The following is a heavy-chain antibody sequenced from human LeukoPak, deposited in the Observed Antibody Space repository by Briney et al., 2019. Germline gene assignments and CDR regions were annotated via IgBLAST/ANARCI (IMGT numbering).Heavy chain of an antibody. D-gene: IGHD1-26*01. V-gene: IGHV4-4*02. CDR1: GGSISSSYW. CDR3: ARGRSTYSGSYYWYY. Sequence: SDTLSLTCAVSGGSISSSYWWTWVRPPPGKGLEWIGEIYHSGSTNYNPSLKSRPTISVDKSKNQFSLKLSSVTAADTAVYYCARGRSTYSGSYYWYYWGQGTLVTVSS. J-gene: IGHJ4*02. CDR2: IYHSGST.